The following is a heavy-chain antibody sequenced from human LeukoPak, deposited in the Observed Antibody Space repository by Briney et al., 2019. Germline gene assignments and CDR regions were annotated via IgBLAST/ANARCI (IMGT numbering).Heavy chain of an antibody. CDR1: GYRFTSFG. CDR2: ISAYNGNT. CDR3: ARVALGDFWSGYSVYYFDY. J-gene: IGHJ4*02. V-gene: IGHV1-18*03. Sequence: GASVKVSCKASGYRFTSFGISWVRQAPGQGLEWMGWISAYNGNTNYAQKLQGRVTMTTDTSTSTAYMELRSLRSDDMAVYFCARVALGDFWSGYSVYYFDYWGQGTLVTVSS. D-gene: IGHD3-3*01.